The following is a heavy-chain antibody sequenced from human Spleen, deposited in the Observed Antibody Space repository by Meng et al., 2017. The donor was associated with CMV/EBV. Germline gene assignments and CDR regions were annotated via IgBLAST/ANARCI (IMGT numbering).Heavy chain of an antibody. J-gene: IGHJ4*02. D-gene: IGHD3-16*01. Sequence: GESLKISCAASGFTFSPYAMNWVRQAPGKGLEWVSSISSSGTYVHYADSVKGRFTISRDNPRNTLYLQMNSLRAVDTAIYCCAKATRLSIIRRGTTGGFDLWGQGTLVTVSS. CDR2: ISSSGTYV. V-gene: IGHV3-21*04. CDR3: AKATRLSIIRRGTTGGFDL. CDR1: GFTFSPYA.